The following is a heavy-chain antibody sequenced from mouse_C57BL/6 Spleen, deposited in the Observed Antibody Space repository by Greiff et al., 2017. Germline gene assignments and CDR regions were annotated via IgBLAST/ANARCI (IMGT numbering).Heavy chain of an antibody. CDR1: GFTFTSYG. CDR3: AKEGGCPDGYFDV. Sequence: VQRVEPGPGLVQPSHSLSITCTVSGFTFTSYGVHWVRQSPGQGLEWLGVIWSGGSTDYNAAFMSRLIITRDKSKSQVFFKMNRLQADDTARYYCAKEGGCPDGYFDVWGTGTTVTVSS. D-gene: IGHD1-1*02. J-gene: IGHJ1*03. V-gene: IGHV2-5*01. CDR2: IWSGGST.